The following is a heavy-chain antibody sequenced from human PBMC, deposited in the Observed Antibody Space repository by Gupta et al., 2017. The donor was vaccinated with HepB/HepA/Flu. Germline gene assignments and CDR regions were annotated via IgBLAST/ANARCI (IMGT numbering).Heavy chain of an antibody. CDR2: INSDGSST. Sequence: QPGGSLRLSCAASGFTFSRYWMHWVRQAPGKGLVWVTRINSDGSSTSYADSVKGRFTISRDNAKNTLYLQMNSLRAEDTAVYYCACGGNSEFDYWGQGTLVTVSS. J-gene: IGHJ4*02. V-gene: IGHV3-74*01. CDR1: GFTFSRYW. D-gene: IGHD2-21*02. CDR3: ACGGNSEFDY.